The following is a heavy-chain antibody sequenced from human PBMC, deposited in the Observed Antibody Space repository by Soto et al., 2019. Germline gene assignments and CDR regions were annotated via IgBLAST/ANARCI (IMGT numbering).Heavy chain of an antibody. CDR1: GLTVSSDW. CDR3: TRDRPRPKHYFEY. CDR2: VNTDGSGA. V-gene: IGHV3-74*01. J-gene: IGHJ4*02. D-gene: IGHD6-6*01. Sequence: GGCLRLSCAASGLTVSSDWLHWGRQAPGKGVEWVSRVNTDGSGARCADSVRGRFTISRYNARNTLYLQMNSLTAKDTAIYNSTRDRPRPKHYFEYRGQGNMVNVPS.